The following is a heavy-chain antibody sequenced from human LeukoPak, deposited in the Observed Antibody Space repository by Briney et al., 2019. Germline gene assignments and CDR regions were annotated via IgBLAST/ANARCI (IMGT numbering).Heavy chain of an antibody. D-gene: IGHD6-13*01. Sequence: SETLSLTCAVYGRSFSGYYWGWIRQPPGKGLEWIGEINHSGSTNYNPSLKSRVTISVDTSKNQFSLKLSSVTAADTAVYYCARVLAAAGKGSWFDPWGQGTLVTVSS. CDR2: INHSGST. J-gene: IGHJ5*02. V-gene: IGHV4-34*01. CDR1: GRSFSGYY. CDR3: ARVLAAAGKGSWFDP.